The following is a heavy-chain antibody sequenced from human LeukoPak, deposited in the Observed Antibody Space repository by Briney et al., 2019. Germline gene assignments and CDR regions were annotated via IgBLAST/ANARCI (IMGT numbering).Heavy chain of an antibody. D-gene: IGHD6-19*01. CDR3: AKPNSGDSGWYGPDY. J-gene: IGHJ4*02. CDR2: INSDGSST. CDR1: GSTFSSYW. V-gene: IGHV3-74*01. Sequence: SRGSLRLSCEASGSTFSSYWMHWVRQAPGKGLVWVSRINSDGSSTSYADSVKGRFTISRDNSENTLYLQMNSLRAEDTAVYYCAKPNSGDSGWYGPDYWGQGTLVTVSS.